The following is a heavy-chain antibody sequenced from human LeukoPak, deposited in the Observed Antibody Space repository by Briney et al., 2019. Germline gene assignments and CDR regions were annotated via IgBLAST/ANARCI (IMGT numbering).Heavy chain of an antibody. V-gene: IGHV4-34*01. CDR2: IYYSGTT. Sequence: PSETLSLTCAVYGGSFSGYYWSWIRQPPGKGLEWIGSIYYSGTTYYNPSLKSRVTISVDTSKNQFSLKLSSVTAADTSVYYCARHCSTTTCSTSNAFDIWGQGTMVTVSS. CDR3: ARHCSTTTCSTSNAFDI. CDR1: GGSFSGYY. J-gene: IGHJ3*02. D-gene: IGHD2-2*02.